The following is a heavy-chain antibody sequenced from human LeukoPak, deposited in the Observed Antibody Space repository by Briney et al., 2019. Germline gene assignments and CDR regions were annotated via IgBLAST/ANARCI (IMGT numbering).Heavy chain of an antibody. Sequence: PGESLKISCKGSGYRFTTYWIGWVRQMPGKGLKWMGIIYPGDSDTRYSPSFQGQVTISADKSTSTAYLQWSSLKAPDTAMYYCARLKGSLVDYWGQGTLVTVSS. J-gene: IGHJ4*02. V-gene: IGHV5-51*03. CDR1: GYRFTTYW. CDR2: IYPGDSDT. CDR3: ARLKGSLVDY.